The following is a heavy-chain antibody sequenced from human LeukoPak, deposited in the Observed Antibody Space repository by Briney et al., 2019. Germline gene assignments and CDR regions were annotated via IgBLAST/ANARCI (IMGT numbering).Heavy chain of an antibody. CDR2: MNRSGST. Sequence: SETLCLTCAVYVGFFSGNEWGWIRQPPWKGLEWIGAMNRSGSTNYNPSLKSRVTISVDTSKNQFSLKLSSVTAADTAVYYCARGGIYYDSSGYYYVSNWFDPWGQGTLVTVSS. J-gene: IGHJ5*02. D-gene: IGHD3-22*01. V-gene: IGHV4-34*01. CDR3: ARGGIYYDSSGYYYVSNWFDP. CDR1: VGFFSGNE.